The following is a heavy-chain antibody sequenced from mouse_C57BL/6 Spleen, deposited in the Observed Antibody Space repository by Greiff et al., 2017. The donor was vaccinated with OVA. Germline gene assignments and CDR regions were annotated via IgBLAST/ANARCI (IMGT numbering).Heavy chain of an antibody. Sequence: VQLKESGPELVKPGASVKIPCKASGYTFTDYNMDWVKQSHGKSLEWIGDINPNNGGTIYNQKFKGKATLTVDKSSSTAYMELRSLTSEDTAVYYCALWSSFAYWGQGTLVTVSA. D-gene: IGHD1-1*02. CDR2: INPNNGGT. V-gene: IGHV1-18*01. CDR1: GYTFTDYN. CDR3: ALWSSFAY. J-gene: IGHJ3*01.